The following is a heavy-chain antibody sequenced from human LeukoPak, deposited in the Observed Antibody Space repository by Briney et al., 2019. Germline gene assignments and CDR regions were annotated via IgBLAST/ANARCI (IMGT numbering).Heavy chain of an antibody. J-gene: IGHJ3*02. CDR1: GDTFTSYA. CDR3: ARFGLGKHIEVAGIPFDI. Sequence: ASVKVSCKASGDTFTSYAITWVRQAPGQGLEWMGWISAYNGNTNYAQKLQGRVTMTTDTSTSTAYMELRSLRSDDTALYYCARFGLGKHIEVAGIPFDIWGQGTMVTVSS. D-gene: IGHD6-19*01. CDR2: ISAYNGNT. V-gene: IGHV1-18*01.